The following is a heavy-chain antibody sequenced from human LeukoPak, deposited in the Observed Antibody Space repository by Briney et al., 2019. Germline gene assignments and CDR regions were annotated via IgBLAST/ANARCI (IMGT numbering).Heavy chain of an antibody. Sequence: SETLSLTCTVSGGSISSYYWSWIRQPAGKGLEWVGRIYTSGSTNYNPSLKSRVTMSVDTSKNQFSLKLSSVTAADTAVYYCANSLPYRPGVVVTAIGAFDIWGQGTMVTVSS. CDR2: IYTSGST. CDR1: GGSISSYY. J-gene: IGHJ3*02. V-gene: IGHV4-4*07. D-gene: IGHD2-21*02. CDR3: ANSLPYRPGVVVTAIGAFDI.